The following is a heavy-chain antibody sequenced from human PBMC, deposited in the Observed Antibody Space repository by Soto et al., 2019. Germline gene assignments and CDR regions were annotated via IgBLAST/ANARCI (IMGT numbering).Heavy chain of an antibody. D-gene: IGHD6-13*01. Sequence: LRLSCAASGFTFSSYGMHWVRQAPGKGLEWVAVIWYDGSNKYYADSVKGRFTISRDDSKNTLYLQMNSLRAEDTAVYYCARRVVGYSSSWYYYYGMDVWGQGTTVTVSS. CDR2: IWYDGSNK. CDR1: GFTFSSYG. V-gene: IGHV3-33*01. J-gene: IGHJ6*02. CDR3: ARRVVGYSSSWYYYYGMDV.